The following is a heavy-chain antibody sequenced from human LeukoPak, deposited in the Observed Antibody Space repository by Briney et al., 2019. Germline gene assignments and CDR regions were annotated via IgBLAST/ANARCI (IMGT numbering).Heavy chain of an antibody. Sequence: PGGSLRLSCAASGFTFSSYGMHWVRQAPGKGLEWVAVISYDGSNKYYADSVKGRFTISRDNSKNTLYLQMNSLRAEDTAVYYCAKSVALSYYFDYWGQGTLVTVSS. CDR3: AKSVALSYYFDY. J-gene: IGHJ4*02. CDR1: GFTFSSYG. D-gene: IGHD2-15*01. V-gene: IGHV3-30*18. CDR2: ISYDGSNK.